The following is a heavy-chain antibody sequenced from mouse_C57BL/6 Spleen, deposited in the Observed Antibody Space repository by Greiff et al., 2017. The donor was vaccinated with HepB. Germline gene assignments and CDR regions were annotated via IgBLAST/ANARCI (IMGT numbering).Heavy chain of an antibody. D-gene: IGHD1-1*01. CDR2: IDPSDSYT. V-gene: IGHV1-50*01. CDR1: GYTFTSYW. Sequence: QVQLQQPGAELVKPGASVKLSCKASGYTFTSYWMQWVKQRPGQGLEWIGEIDPSDSYTNYNQKFKGKATLTVDTSSSTAYMQLSSLTSEDSAVYYCARGPFITTVLHFDYSFQVTTLTVSS. J-gene: IGHJ2*01. CDR3: ARGPFITTVLHFDY.